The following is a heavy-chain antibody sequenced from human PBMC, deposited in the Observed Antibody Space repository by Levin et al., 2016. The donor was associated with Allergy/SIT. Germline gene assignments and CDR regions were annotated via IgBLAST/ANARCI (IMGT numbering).Heavy chain of an antibody. CDR3: ARLSMVRGVIDY. CDR2: IYYSGST. D-gene: IGHD3-10*01. Sequence: SETLSLTCTVSGGSISSGDYYWSWIRQPPGKGLEWIGYIYYSGSTYYNPSLKSRVTISVDTSKNQFSLKLSSVTAADTAVYYCARLSMVRGVIDYWGQGTLVTVSS. V-gene: IGHV4-30-4*01. J-gene: IGHJ4*02. CDR1: GGSISSGDYY.